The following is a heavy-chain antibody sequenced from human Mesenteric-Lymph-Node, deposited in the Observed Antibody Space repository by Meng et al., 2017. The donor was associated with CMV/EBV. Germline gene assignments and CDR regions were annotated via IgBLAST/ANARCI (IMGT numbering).Heavy chain of an antibody. CDR2: ISGSGGST. V-gene: IGHV3-23*01. CDR3: AKDNGRRASQQ. D-gene: IGHD2-8*01. CDR1: GFTFSSYA. J-gene: IGHJ1*01. Sequence: GESLKISCAASGFTFSSYAMSWVRQAPGKGLEWVSAISGSGGSTYYADSVKGRFTISRDNSKNTLYLQMNSLRAEDTAVYYCAKDNGRRASQQWGQGTLVTVSS.